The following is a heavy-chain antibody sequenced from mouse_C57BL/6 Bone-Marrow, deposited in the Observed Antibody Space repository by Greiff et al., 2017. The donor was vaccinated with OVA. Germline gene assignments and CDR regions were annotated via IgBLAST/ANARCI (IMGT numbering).Heavy chain of an antibody. V-gene: IGHV1-81*01. D-gene: IGHD2-4*01. Sequence: QVQLQQSGAELARPGASVKLSCKASGYTFTSYGISWVKQRPGQGLEWIGEIYPRSGNTYYNEKFKGKATLTADKSSSTAYMELRSLTSEDSAVYFCARERGIYYDYVAYWGQGTLVTVSA. CDR3: ARERGIYYDYVAY. CDR2: IYPRSGNT. J-gene: IGHJ3*01. CDR1: GYTFTSYG.